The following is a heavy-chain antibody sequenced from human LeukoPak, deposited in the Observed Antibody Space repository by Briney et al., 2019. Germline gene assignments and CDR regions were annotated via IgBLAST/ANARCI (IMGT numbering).Heavy chain of an antibody. Sequence: SETLSLTCAVYGGAFSGYHWTWIRQSPGKGLEWIGDINPSGSTYYIPSLKSRLTISVDTSKNQFSLKLRSVTAADTAVYYCARGRHDITMIVVVMTSVSYYLDVWGKGTTVTVS. CDR3: ARGRHDITMIVVVMTSVSYYLDV. J-gene: IGHJ6*03. D-gene: IGHD3-22*01. CDR1: GGAFSGYH. V-gene: IGHV4-34*01. CDR2: INPSGST.